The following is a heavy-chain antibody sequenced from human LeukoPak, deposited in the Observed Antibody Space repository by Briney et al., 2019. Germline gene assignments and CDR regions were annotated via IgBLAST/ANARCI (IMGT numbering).Heavy chain of an antibody. J-gene: IGHJ4*02. D-gene: IGHD2-15*01. CDR1: GYRFTAYW. V-gene: IGHV5-51*01. CDR3: ARGDCSGGSCHFGY. CDR2: IAPGDSDT. Sequence: GESLKISCKGSGYRFTAYWIGWVRQMPGKGLELMGIIAPGDSDTRYNPAFQGQVTISGDKSISTAYLQWSSLKASDTAMYYCARGDCSGGSCHFGYWGQGTLVTVSS.